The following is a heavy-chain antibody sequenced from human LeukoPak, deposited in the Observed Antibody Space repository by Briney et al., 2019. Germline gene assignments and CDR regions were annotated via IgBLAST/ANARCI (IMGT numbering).Heavy chain of an antibody. CDR1: GLIFRNYA. Sequence: GGSLRLSCTASGLIFRNYAMTWVRQAPRKGLEWVSTISGDGTETFYADSVKGRFTISRDNSKNTHYLQMSSLRAEDTGIYYCAKGGHYSFFEYWGQGTLVTVSS. J-gene: IGHJ4*02. V-gene: IGHV3-23*01. D-gene: IGHD4-11*01. CDR3: AKGGHYSFFEY. CDR2: ISGDGTET.